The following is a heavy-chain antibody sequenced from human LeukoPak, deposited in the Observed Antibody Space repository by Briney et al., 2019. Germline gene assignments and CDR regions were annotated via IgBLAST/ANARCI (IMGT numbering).Heavy chain of an antibody. V-gene: IGHV3-48*04. CDR1: GFSFSING. Sequence: GGSLRLSCAASGFSFSINGMSWVRQAPGKGLEWVSYISSSGSTIYYADSVKGRFTISRDNAKNSLYLQMNSLRAEDTAVYYCARVTSGLDYWGQGTLVTVSS. CDR2: ISSSGSTI. CDR3: ARVTSGLDY. J-gene: IGHJ4*02.